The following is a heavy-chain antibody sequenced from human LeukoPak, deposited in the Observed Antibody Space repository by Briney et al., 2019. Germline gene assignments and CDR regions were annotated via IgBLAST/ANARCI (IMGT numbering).Heavy chain of an antibody. J-gene: IGHJ4*02. V-gene: IGHV4-59*12. CDR2: IYYSGST. D-gene: IGHD3-10*01. CDR1: GGSISGYY. CDR3: ARDNYGSGSLGY. Sequence: SETLSLTCTVSGGSISGYYWSWIRQPPGKGLEWIGYIYYSGSTNYNPSLKSRLTISMDTSENQFSLKLSSVTAADTAVYYCARDNYGSGSLGYWGQGTLVTVSS.